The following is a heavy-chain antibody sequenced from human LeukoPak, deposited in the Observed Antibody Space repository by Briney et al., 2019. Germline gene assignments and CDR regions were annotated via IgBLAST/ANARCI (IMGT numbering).Heavy chain of an antibody. J-gene: IGHJ5*02. D-gene: IGHD3-10*01. Sequence: PSETLSLTCAVYGGSFSGYYWSWIRQPPGKGLEWIGEINHSGSTNYNPSLKSRVTISVDTSKNQFSLKLSSVTAADTAVYYCARDEGSGSYKNWFDPWGQGTLVTVSS. V-gene: IGHV4-34*01. CDR1: GGSFSGYY. CDR3: ARDEGSGSYKNWFDP. CDR2: INHSGST.